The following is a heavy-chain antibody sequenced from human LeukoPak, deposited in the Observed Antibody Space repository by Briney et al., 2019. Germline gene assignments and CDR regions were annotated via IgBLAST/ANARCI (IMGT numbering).Heavy chain of an antibody. J-gene: IGHJ4*02. D-gene: IGHD3-9*01. V-gene: IGHV4-39*01. CDR3: ARLRLRYFDWSPL. Sequence: PSETLSLTCTVSGVSISSSNSYWGWIRQPPGKGLEWIGSIYYSGSTYYNPSLKSRVTISVDTSKNQFSLKLSSVTAADTAVYYCARLRLRYFDWSPLGGQGTLVTVSS. CDR1: GVSISSSNSY. CDR2: IYYSGST.